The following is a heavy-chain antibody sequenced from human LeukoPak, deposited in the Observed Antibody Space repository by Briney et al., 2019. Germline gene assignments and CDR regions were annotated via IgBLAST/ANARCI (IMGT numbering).Heavy chain of an antibody. CDR1: GGSISSYY. CDR3: ARHKLSSSWYPYFDY. J-gene: IGHJ4*02. D-gene: IGHD6-13*01. CDR2: IYYSGST. Sequence: PSETLSLTCTVSGGSISSYYWSWIRQPPGKGLEWIGYIYYSGSTNYNPSLKSRVTISVDTSKNQFSLKLSSVTAADTAVYYCARHKLSSSWYPYFDYWGQGTLVTVSS. V-gene: IGHV4-59*08.